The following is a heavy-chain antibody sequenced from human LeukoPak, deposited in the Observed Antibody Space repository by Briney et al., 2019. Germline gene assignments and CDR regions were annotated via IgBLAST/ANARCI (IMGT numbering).Heavy chain of an antibody. CDR2: IIPIFGTA. J-gene: IGHJ3*02. CDR1: GGTFSSYA. CDR3: ARDYGIQNPYDAFDI. D-gene: IGHD4-17*01. Sequence: ASVKVSCKASGGTFSSYAISWVRQAPGQGLEWMGGIIPIFGTANYAQKFQGRVTITADKSTSTAYMELRSLRSDDTAVYYCARDYGIQNPYDAFDIWGQGTMVTVSS. V-gene: IGHV1-69*06.